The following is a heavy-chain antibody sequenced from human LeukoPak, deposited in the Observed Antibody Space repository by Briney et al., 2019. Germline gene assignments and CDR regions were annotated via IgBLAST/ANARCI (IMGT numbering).Heavy chain of an antibody. Sequence: GASVKVSCKASGYTFTSYDINWVRQATGQGLEWMGWMNPNSGNTGYAQKFQGRVTMTRNTSISTAYMELSSLRSEDTAVYYCARGSPDGLVRYFEPWGQGTLVTVSS. CDR3: ARGSPDGLVRYFEP. CDR1: GYTFTSYD. J-gene: IGHJ5*02. D-gene: IGHD3-9*01. CDR2: MNPNSGNT. V-gene: IGHV1-8*01.